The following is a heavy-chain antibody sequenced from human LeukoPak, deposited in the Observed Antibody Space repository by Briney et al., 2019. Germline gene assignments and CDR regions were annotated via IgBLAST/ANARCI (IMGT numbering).Heavy chain of an antibody. CDR1: GYTRTELS. Sequence: ASVKVSCKVSGYTRTELSMHWVRQAPGKGLEWMGGFDPEDGETIYAQKFQGRVTMTEDTSTDTAYMYLSSLRSDDTAVYFCASPGGYYTRFDFWGQGTLVTVSS. CDR3: ASPGGYYTRFDF. J-gene: IGHJ4*02. V-gene: IGHV1-24*01. D-gene: IGHD3-3*01. CDR2: FDPEDGET.